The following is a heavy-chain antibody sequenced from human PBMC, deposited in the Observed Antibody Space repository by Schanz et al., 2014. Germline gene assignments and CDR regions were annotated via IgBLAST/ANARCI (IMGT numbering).Heavy chain of an antibody. CDR2: ITRSGGGT. Sequence: VQLVESGGYLVQPGGSLRLSCSASGFTFSSYAMHWVRQASGKGLEYVSAITRSGGGTYYSDSVKGRFTISRDNSKNTLYLQMNSLRAGDAAVYYCAREQIRAAAGLGDYWGHGTLVTVSS. CDR1: GFTFSSYA. D-gene: IGHD6-13*01. CDR3: AREQIRAAAGLGDY. V-gene: IGHV3-64*04. J-gene: IGHJ4*01.